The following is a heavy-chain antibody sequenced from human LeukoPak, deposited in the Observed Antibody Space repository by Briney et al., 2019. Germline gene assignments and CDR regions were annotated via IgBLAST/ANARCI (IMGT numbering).Heavy chain of an antibody. Sequence: VASVKVSCKASGYTFTTFGISWVRQAPGEGLEWMGWISPNNGNTNYARKLRGRVTMTTDTSTSTAYMGLRSLMSDDTAVYYCARDRGFGSHDNSGYYFVDDAFDIWGQGTTVTVSS. D-gene: IGHD3-22*01. CDR2: ISPNNGNT. CDR1: GYTFTTFG. V-gene: IGHV1-18*01. CDR3: ARDRGFGSHDNSGYYFVDDAFDI. J-gene: IGHJ3*02.